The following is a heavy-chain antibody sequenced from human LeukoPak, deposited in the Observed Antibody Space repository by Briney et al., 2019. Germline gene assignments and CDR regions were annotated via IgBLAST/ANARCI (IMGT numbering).Heavy chain of an antibody. CDR3: ARDFSPSWFGEFLGSK. Sequence: SETLSLTCTVSGASISSYYWSWIRQPPGKGLEWIGYIYYSGSTNYNPSLKSRVTISVDTSKNQFSLKLSSVTAADTAVYYCARDFSPSWFGEFLGSKWGQGTLVTVSS. J-gene: IGHJ4*02. CDR2: IYYSGST. CDR1: GASISSYY. D-gene: IGHD3-10*01. V-gene: IGHV4-59*12.